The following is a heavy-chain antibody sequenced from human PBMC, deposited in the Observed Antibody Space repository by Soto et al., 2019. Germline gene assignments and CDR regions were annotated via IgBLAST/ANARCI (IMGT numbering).Heavy chain of an antibody. CDR1: GYSFTSYW. CDR3: ARRGKQLVLDGMDV. J-gene: IGHJ6*02. Sequence: GESLKISCKGSGYSFTSYWIGWVRQMPGKGLEWMGRIDPSDSYTNYSPSFQGHVTISADESISTAYLQWSSLKASDTAMYYCARRGKQLVLDGMDVWGQGTTVTVSS. CDR2: IDPSDSYT. D-gene: IGHD6-6*01. V-gene: IGHV5-10-1*01.